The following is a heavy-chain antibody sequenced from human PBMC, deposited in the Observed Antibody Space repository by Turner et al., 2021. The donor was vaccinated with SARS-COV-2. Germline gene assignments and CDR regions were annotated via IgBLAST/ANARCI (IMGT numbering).Heavy chain of an antibody. CDR2: IYYRWSN. CDR1: GGSIISSSHY. CDR3: ARLVRRAEYYFDY. Sequence: LQLKESGPGLGKPSETLSLTCTVSGGSIISSSHYWGWIRQPPGRGLECIGHIYYRWSNYYNPSLKSRVTISVNTSKNQFSLKLSSVTAADTAVYYCARLVRRAEYYFDYWGQGTLVTVSS. D-gene: IGHD3-10*01. J-gene: IGHJ4*02. V-gene: IGHV4-39*01.